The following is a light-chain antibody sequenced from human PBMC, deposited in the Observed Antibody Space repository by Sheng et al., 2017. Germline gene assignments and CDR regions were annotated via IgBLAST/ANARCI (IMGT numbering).Light chain of an antibody. Sequence: EIVMTQSPITLPVTPGEPASISCRSSQSLLHVSGYNYFSWYLQKPGQSPQLLIYLGFNRAPGVPDRFSGSGSGTDFTLKISRVEAEDVGVYYCMQSLQTPWTFGQGTKVEIK. J-gene: IGKJ1*01. CDR3: MQSLQTPWT. CDR2: LGF. V-gene: IGKV2-28*01. CDR1: QSLLHVSGYNY.